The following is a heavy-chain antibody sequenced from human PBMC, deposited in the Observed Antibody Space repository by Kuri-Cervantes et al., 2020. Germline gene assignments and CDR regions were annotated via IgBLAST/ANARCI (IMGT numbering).Heavy chain of an antibody. Sequence: SVKVSCKASGGTFSSYAISWVRQAPGQGLEWMGGIIPIFGTANYAQKFQGRVTITADESTSTAYMELNSLRAEDTAVYYCAKDPQPEYCSGGSCYFSSAYFDLWGRGTLVTVSS. CDR3: AKDPQPEYCSGGSCYFSSAYFDL. D-gene: IGHD2-15*01. CDR2: IIPIFGTA. CDR1: GGTFSSYA. J-gene: IGHJ2*01. V-gene: IGHV1-69*13.